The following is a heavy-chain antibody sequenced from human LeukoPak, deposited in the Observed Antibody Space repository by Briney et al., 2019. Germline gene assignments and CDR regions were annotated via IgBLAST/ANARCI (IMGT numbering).Heavy chain of an antibody. V-gene: IGHV3-15*04. CDR2: MERKGDDGTI. Sequence: GGSLRLSCAASGFTFSNAWMSWVRQAPGRGLEWVGRMERKGDDGTIDYAAPVKGRLSRSRDDSKNTLYLQMNSLKSEDTAVYYCTAGTGRSDFDYWGQGTLVTVSS. D-gene: IGHD3/OR15-3a*01. CDR1: GFTFSNAW. J-gene: IGHJ4*02. CDR3: TAGTGRSDFDY.